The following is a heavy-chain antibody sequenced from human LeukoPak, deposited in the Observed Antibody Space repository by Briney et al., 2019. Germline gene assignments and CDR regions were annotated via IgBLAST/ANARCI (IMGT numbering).Heavy chain of an antibody. J-gene: IGHJ4*02. CDR2: IYTSGST. Sequence: SETLSLTCTVSGGSISSGSYYWSWIRQPAGKELEWIGRIYTSGSTNYNPSLKSRVTISVDASKNQFSLKLSSVTAADTAVYYCARDVGYYDFWSGYYFDYWGQGTLVTVSS. V-gene: IGHV4-61*02. CDR3: ARDVGYYDFWSGYYFDY. D-gene: IGHD3-3*01. CDR1: GGSISSGSYY.